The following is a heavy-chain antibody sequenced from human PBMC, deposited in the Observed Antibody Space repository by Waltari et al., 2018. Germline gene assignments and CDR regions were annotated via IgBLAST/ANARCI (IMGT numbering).Heavy chain of an antibody. V-gene: IGHV5-10-1*03. D-gene: IGHD6-13*01. Sequence: DVQLVQSGAEVKKPGESLRISCTGSGYSFTSYWISWVRQMPGKGLEWMGRIDPSDSYTNYSPSFQGHVTISADKSISTAYLQWSSLKASDTAMYYCARHMPLPIAAAGTPLDYWGQGTLVTVSS. CDR2: IDPSDSYT. CDR1: GYSFTSYW. J-gene: IGHJ4*02. CDR3: ARHMPLPIAAAGTPLDY.